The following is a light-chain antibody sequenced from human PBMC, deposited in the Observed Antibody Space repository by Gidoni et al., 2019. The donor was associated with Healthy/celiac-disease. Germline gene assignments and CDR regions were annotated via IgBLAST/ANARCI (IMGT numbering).Light chain of an antibody. CDR3: QQYGSSPYT. V-gene: IGKV3-20*01. J-gene: IGKJ2*01. CDR1: QSVSSNY. CDR2: GAS. Sequence: EIVLTQSPGTLSLSPGERATLSCRASQSVSSNYLAWYQQKPGQAPRLLIYGASRRATGIPDRFSGSGSGTDFTLTISRLEPEDFAVYYCQQYGSSPYTFGQGTNLEIK.